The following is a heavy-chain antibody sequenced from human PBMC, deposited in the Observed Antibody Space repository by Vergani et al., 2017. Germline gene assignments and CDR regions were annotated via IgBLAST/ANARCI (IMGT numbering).Heavy chain of an antibody. CDR1: GFTLCSYG. J-gene: IGHJ4*02. V-gene: IGHV3-30*18. D-gene: IGHD3-22*01. CDR3: AKDSIGYVDY. CDR2: ISYDGSNK. Sequence: QVQLVESGGGVVQPGRSLRLSCAASGFTLCSYGMHWVRQAPGKGLEWVAVISYDGSNKYYADSVKGRFTISRDNSKNTLYLQMNSRRAEDTAVYYCAKDSIGYVDYWGQGTLVTVSS.